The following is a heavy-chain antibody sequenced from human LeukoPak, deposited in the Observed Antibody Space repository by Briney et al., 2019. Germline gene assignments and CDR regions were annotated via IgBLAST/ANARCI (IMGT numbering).Heavy chain of an antibody. CDR1: GVSMTNLY. D-gene: IGHD2/OR15-2a*01. CDR2: IYDSGST. CDR3: AKGGSTNFYYGDV. V-gene: IGHV4-59*01. Sequence: SETLSLTCSVSGVSMTNLYWTWIRQPPGKGLEWIGDIYDSGSTRYNSSLESRVTISVDTSKNQFSLKLSSVTAADTAVYYCAKGGSTNFYYGDVWGQGTTATVSS. J-gene: IGHJ6*02.